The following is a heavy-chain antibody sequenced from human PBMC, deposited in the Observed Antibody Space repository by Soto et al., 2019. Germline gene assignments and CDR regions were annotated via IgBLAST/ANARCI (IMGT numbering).Heavy chain of an antibody. Sequence: GGSLRLSCAASGFTFDDYAMHWVRQAPGKGLEWVSGISWNSGSIGYADSVKGRFTISRDNSKNTLYLQMNSLRAEDTAVYYCARATLPGYYYGMDVWGQGTTVTVSS. V-gene: IGHV3-9*01. CDR3: ARATLPGYYYGMDV. CDR1: GFTFDDYA. J-gene: IGHJ6*02. CDR2: ISWNSGSI.